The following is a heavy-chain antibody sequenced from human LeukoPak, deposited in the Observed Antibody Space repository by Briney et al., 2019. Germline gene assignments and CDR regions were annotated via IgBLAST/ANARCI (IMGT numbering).Heavy chain of an antibody. V-gene: IGHV3-30*18. CDR3: AKDGGGRVLQLWLSGLDY. J-gene: IGHJ4*02. CDR2: ISYDGSNK. Sequence: PGRSLRLSCAASGFTFSSYGMHRVRQAPGKGLEWVAVISYDGSNKYYADSVKGRFTISRDNSKNTLYLQMNSLRAEDTAVYYCAKDGGGRVLQLWLSGLDYWGQGTLVTVSS. D-gene: IGHD5-18*01. CDR1: GFTFSSYG.